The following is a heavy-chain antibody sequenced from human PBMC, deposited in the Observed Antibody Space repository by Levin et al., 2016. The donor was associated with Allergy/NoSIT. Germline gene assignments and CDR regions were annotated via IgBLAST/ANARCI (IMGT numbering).Heavy chain of an antibody. CDR3: AKGGWYPDS. D-gene: IGHD6-19*01. Sequence: GGSLRLSCAASGFIFSSSWMSWVRQAPGKGLEWVAYIKPDGSEGYYVDSVKGRFTISRDNFQNSLYLQMNSLRVEDTGVYLCAKGGWYPDSWGQGTLVTVFS. CDR2: IKPDGSEG. CDR1: GFIFSSSW. J-gene: IGHJ5*02. V-gene: IGHV3-7*03.